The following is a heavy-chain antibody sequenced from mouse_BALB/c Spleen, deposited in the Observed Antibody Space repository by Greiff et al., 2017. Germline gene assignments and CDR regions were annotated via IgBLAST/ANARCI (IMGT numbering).Heavy chain of an antibody. D-gene: IGHD2-3*01. J-gene: IGHJ3*01. CDR2: ISYDGSN. V-gene: IGHV3-6*02. CDR1: GYSITSGYY. Sequence: EVQLQESGPGLVKPSQSLSLTCSVTGYSITSGYYWTWIRQFPGNKLEWMGYISYDGSNNYNPSLKNRISITRDTSKNQFFLKLNSVTTEDTATYYCARDGMVPWFAYWGQGTLVTVAA. CDR3: ARDGMVPWFAY.